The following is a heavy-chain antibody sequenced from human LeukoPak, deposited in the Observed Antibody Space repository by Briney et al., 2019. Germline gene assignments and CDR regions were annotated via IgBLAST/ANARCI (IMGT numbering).Heavy chain of an antibody. J-gene: IGHJ4*02. CDR1: GGSISSFY. CDR2: IYYSGST. V-gene: IGHV4-59*01. Sequence: SETLSLTCTVSGGSISSFYWSWIRQPPGKGLVWFGYIYYSGSTNYNPSLKSRVTISVDTSKNQFSLKLSSVTAAVTAVYYCARGRDYGGYYFDYWGQGTLVTVSS. CDR3: ARGRDYGGYYFDY. D-gene: IGHD4-17*01.